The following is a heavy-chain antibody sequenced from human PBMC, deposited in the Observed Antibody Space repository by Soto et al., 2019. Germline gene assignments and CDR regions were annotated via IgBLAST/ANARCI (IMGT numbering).Heavy chain of an antibody. CDR1: GFTFSAFA. CDR3: ARVGGYHQLAYYYYGMDV. V-gene: IGHV3-23*01. J-gene: IGHJ6*02. Sequence: GGSLRLSCAASGFTFSAFAMTWVRQPPGQGLEWVSTIIEGGAYTFYADSVKGRFTISRDNAKNSLYLQMNSLRAEDTAVYYCARVGGYHQLAYYYYGMDVWGQGTTVTVSS. D-gene: IGHD3-22*01. CDR2: IIEGGAYT.